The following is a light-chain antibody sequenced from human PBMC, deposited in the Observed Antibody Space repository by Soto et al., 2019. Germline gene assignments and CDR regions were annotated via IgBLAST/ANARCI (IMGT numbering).Light chain of an antibody. V-gene: IGKV4-1*01. Sequence: DIVMTQSPDSLALSLGDSATINCKSSRNLLYSSNNKNYFAWYQQKPGQPPKMLIYWASTRESGVHDRFSGSGSGTDFTLTISSLQAEDVAVYYCQQYYTTPRTFGQGTKLEI. CDR3: QQYYTTPRT. CDR1: RNLLYSSNNKNY. CDR2: WAS. J-gene: IGKJ2*01.